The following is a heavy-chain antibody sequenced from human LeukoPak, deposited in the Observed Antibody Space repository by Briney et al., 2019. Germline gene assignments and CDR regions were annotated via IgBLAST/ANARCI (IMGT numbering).Heavy chain of an antibody. Sequence: ASVKVSCKASGYTFTSYGISWVRQAPGQGLEWMGWISAYNGNANYAQKFQGRVTMTRNTSISTAYMELSSLRSEDTAVYYCASSYSSGWYGYWFDPWGQGTLVTVSS. CDR1: GYTFTSYG. V-gene: IGHV1-18*01. D-gene: IGHD6-19*01. CDR2: ISAYNGNA. CDR3: ASSYSSGWYGYWFDP. J-gene: IGHJ5*02.